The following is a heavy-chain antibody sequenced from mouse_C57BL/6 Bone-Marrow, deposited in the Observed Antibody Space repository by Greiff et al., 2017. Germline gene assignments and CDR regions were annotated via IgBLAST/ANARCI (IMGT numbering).Heavy chain of an antibody. D-gene: IGHD3-3*01. CDR3: ARWGDEYAMDY. J-gene: IGHJ4*01. V-gene: IGHV1-55*01. CDR2: IYPGSGST. Sequence: QVQLQQPGAELVKPGASVKMSCKASGYTFTSYWITWVKQRPGQGLEWIGDIYPGSGSTNYNEKFKSKATLTVDTSSSTAYMQLSSLTAEDSAVYYCARWGDEYAMDYWGQGTSVTVSS. CDR1: GYTFTSYW.